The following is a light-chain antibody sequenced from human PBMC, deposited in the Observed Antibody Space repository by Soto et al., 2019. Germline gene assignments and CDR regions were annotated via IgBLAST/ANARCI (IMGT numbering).Light chain of an antibody. Sequence: QSALTQPPSASGSAGQSVTISCTGTSTDVGGYNYVSWYQQHPGKAPKLMIYDVTKRPSGVPDRFSGSKSGNTASLTISGLQAEDEAAYYCCSYAGSYTFYVFGTGTKVTVL. J-gene: IGLJ1*01. CDR2: DVT. V-gene: IGLV2-11*01. CDR3: CSYAGSYTFYV. CDR1: STDVGGYNY.